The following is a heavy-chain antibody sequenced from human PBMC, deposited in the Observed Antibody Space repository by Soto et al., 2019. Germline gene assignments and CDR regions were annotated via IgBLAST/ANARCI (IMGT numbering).Heavy chain of an antibody. CDR3: ASSTMGIWAFDI. CDR2: IKQDGSEK. Sequence: GGSLRLSCAASGFTFSSYWMSWVRQAPGKGLEWVANIKQDGSEKYYVDSVKGRFTISRDNSKNSLYLQMNSLRAEDTAVYYCASSTMGIWAFDIWGQGTMVTVSS. J-gene: IGHJ3*02. D-gene: IGHD3-10*01. CDR1: GFTFSSYW. V-gene: IGHV3-7*03.